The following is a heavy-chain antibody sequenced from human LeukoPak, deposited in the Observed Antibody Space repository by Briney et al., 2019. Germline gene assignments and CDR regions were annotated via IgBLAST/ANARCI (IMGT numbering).Heavy chain of an antibody. Sequence: ASVKVSCKASGYTFTGYGISWVRQAPGQGLEWMGWISAYNGNTNYAQKLQGRVTMTTDTSTSTAYMELRSLRSDDTAVYYCARDGDIVVVPAASRPHYWGQGTLVTVSS. CDR3: ARDGDIVVVPAASRPHY. D-gene: IGHD2-2*01. CDR2: ISAYNGNT. CDR1: GYTFTGYG. V-gene: IGHV1-18*01. J-gene: IGHJ4*02.